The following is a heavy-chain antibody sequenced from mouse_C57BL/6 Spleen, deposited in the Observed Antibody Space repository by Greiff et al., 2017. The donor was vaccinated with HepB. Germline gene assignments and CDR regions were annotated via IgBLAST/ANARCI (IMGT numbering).Heavy chain of an antibody. D-gene: IGHD1-1*01. V-gene: IGHV1-52*01. CDR3: ARRDYYGSFWYFDV. CDR1: GYTFTSYW. Sequence: VQLQQPGAELVRPGSSVKLSCKASGYTFTSYWMHWVKQRPIQGLEWIGNIDPSDSETHYNQKFKDKATLTVDKSSSTAYMQLSSLTSEDSAVYYCARRDYYGSFWYFDVWGTGTTVTVSS. J-gene: IGHJ1*03. CDR2: IDPSDSET.